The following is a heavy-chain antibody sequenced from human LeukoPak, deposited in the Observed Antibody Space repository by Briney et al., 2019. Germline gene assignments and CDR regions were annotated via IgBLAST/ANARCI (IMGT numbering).Heavy chain of an antibody. CDR2: IYTSGST. V-gene: IGHV4-4*09. J-gene: IGHJ4*02. CDR1: GGSISSYY. CDR3: ARRQIYFDY. Sequence: SETLSLTCTVSGGSISSYYWSWIRQPPGKGLEWIGYIYTSGSTNYNPSLKSRVTISVDTSKNQFSLKLSSVTAADTAVYYCARRQIYFDYWGQGTLVTVSS.